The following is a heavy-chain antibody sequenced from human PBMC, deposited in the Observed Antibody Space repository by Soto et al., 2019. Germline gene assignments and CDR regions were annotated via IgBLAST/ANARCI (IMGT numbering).Heavy chain of an antibody. Sequence: QSQTLSLTCAISGDSVSSNSAAWNWIRQSPSRGLEWLGRTYYRSKWYNDYAVSVKSRITINPDTSKNQFSLQLNSVTPEDTAVYYCARGHIAAAGTVYDFDYWGQGTLVTVSS. J-gene: IGHJ4*02. CDR1: GDSVSSNSAA. CDR2: TYYRSKWYN. D-gene: IGHD6-13*01. V-gene: IGHV6-1*01. CDR3: ARGHIAAAGTVYDFDY.